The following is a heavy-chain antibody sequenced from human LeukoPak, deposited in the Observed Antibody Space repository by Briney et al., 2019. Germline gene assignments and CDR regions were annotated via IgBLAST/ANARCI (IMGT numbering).Heavy chain of an antibody. D-gene: IGHD1-14*01. J-gene: IGHJ4*02. CDR1: GGSISSGGYY. CDR3: ARTTGGGLDY. CDR2: IYYSGST. Sequence: SGTLSLTCTVSGGSISSGGYYWSWIRQHPGKGLEWIGYIYYSGSTYYNPSLKSRVTISVDTSKNQFSLKLSSVTAADTAVYYCARTTGGGLDYWGQGTLVTVSS. V-gene: IGHV4-31*03.